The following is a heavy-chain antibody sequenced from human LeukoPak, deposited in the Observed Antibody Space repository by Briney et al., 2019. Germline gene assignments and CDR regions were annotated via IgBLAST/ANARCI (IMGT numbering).Heavy chain of an antibody. CDR3: ASRWGDGYNWRYFDY. CDR1: GFTFSSYA. J-gene: IGHJ4*02. Sequence: GGSLRLSCAASGFTFSSYAMHWVRQAPGKGLEWVAVIAYDGSNKYYADSVKGRFTISRDNSKNTLYLQMNSLRAEDTAVYYCASRWGDGYNWRYFDYWGQGTLVTVSS. D-gene: IGHD5-24*01. CDR2: IAYDGSNK. V-gene: IGHV3-30*04.